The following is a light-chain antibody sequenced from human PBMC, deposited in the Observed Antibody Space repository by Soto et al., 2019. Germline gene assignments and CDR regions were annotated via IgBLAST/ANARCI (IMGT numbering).Light chain of an antibody. CDR3: QQYNSYSWT. Sequence: DIPMTQSPSTLSVSVGDRVSITCRASQNVGSWLAWYQQKPGKAPKLLIYDDSNLETGVPSRFSGGGYETEFTLTISSLQPDDFATYYCQQYNSYSWTFGQGTKVEIK. V-gene: IGKV1-5*01. CDR2: DDS. CDR1: QNVGSW. J-gene: IGKJ1*01.